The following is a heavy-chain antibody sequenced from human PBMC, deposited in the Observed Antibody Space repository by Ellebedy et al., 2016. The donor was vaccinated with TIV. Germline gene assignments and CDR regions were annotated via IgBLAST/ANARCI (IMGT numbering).Heavy chain of an antibody. CDR3: ASVPSAGADF. V-gene: IGHV1-46*01. Sequence: ASVKVSCKASGYPFTKYYFHWIRQAPGQGLEWMGVLDARVGSTTYAETLQGRISMTRDMSTRTVYMELNSLRSDDTAVYYCASVPSAGADFWGQGILVTVSS. D-gene: IGHD4-17*01. CDR2: LDARVGST. J-gene: IGHJ4*02. CDR1: GYPFTKYY.